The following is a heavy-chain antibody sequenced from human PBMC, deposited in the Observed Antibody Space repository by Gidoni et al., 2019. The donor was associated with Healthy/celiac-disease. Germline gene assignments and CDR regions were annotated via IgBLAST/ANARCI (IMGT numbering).Heavy chain of an antibody. D-gene: IGHD3-10*01. CDR3: ASHGSGSYYGSWFDP. CDR1: GFTFSRYA. CDR2: ISGSGGST. J-gene: IGHJ5*02. V-gene: IGHV3-23*04. Sequence: EVQLVESGGGLVQPGGSLRLSCAASGFTFSRYAMRWVPQAQGKGLEWVSAISGSGGSTYYADAVKGRFTISRDNSKNTLYLQMNSLRAEDTAVYYCASHGSGSYYGSWFDPWGQGTLVTVSS.